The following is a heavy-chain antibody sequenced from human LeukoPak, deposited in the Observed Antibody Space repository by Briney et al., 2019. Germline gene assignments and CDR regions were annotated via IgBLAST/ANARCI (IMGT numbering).Heavy chain of an antibody. D-gene: IGHD2-15*01. CDR2: ISYDGSNK. J-gene: IGHJ4*02. CDR1: GFTFSSYA. Sequence: SGGSLRLSCAASGFTFSSYAMHWVRQAPGKGLEWVAVISYDGSNKYYADSVKGRFTISRDNSKNTLYLQMNSLRAEDTAVYYCAKDDCSGGSCYSDYWGQGTLVTVSS. V-gene: IGHV3-30-3*01. CDR3: AKDDCSGGSCYSDY.